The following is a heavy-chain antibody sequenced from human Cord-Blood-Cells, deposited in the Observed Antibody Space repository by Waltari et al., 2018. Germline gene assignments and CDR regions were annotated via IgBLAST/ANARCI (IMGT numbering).Heavy chain of an antibody. D-gene: IGHD4-17*01. CDR3: ARQRNGDYVFDY. Sequence: QVQLQESGPGLVKPSETLSLTCTVSGGSISSYYWSWIRQPPGKGLEWIGYIYYSGSTNYNPSLKCRVTISVATSKNQFSLKLSSVTAADTAVYYCARQRNGDYVFDYWGQGTLVTVSS. J-gene: IGHJ4*02. CDR2: IYYSGST. CDR1: GGSISSYY. V-gene: IGHV4-59*08.